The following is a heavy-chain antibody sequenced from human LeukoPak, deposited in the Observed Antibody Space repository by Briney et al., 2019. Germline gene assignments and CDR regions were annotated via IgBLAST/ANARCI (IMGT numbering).Heavy chain of an antibody. CDR2: IWSDGSNQ. V-gene: IGHV3-33*01. D-gene: IGHD1-26*01. CDR1: GFTFSSYG. CDR3: ARDLGSGSYRTVGWFDP. Sequence: PGGSLRLSCAASGFTFSSYGMHWVRQAPGKGLEWVADIWSDGSNQHYAESVKGRLTISRDNSKNTLYLQLNSLRDEDTAVYYCARDLGSGSYRTVGWFDPWGQGTLVTVSS. J-gene: IGHJ5*02.